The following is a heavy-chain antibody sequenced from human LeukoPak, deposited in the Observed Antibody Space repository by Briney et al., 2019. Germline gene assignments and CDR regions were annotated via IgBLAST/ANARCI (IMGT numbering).Heavy chain of an antibody. CDR2: IYPADSDT. D-gene: IGHD5-24*01. J-gene: IGHJ4*02. Sequence: GESLKISCKGSGYRFTNYHIGWVRQMPGKGLEWMGIIYPADSDTRYRPTFRGQVTVSVDKSINTAYLQWSSLKASDTAMYYCTRLISRGSDYNYVDDWGQGTLITVSS. CDR1: GYRFTNYH. V-gene: IGHV5-51*01. CDR3: TRLISRGSDYNYVDD.